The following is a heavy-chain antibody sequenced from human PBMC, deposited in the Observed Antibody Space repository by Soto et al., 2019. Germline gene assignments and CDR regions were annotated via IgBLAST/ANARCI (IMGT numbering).Heavy chain of an antibody. CDR3: ARVRRFLEWLSTAGGMDV. D-gene: IGHD3-3*01. J-gene: IGHJ6*02. V-gene: IGHV3-48*03. CDR2: ISSSGSTI. CDR1: GFTFSIYE. Sequence: GGSLRLSCAASGFTFSIYEMNWFRQDPGKGLEWVSYISSSGSTIYYADSVKGRFTISRDNAKNSLYLQMNSLRAEDTAVYYCARVRRFLEWLSTAGGMDVWGQGTTVTVSS.